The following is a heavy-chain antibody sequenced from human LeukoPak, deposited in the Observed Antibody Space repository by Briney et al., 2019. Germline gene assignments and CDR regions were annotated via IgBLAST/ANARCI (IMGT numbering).Heavy chain of an antibody. D-gene: IGHD6-19*01. J-gene: IGHJ4*02. V-gene: IGHV3-21*01. CDR1: GFTFGSYQ. CDR2: ISSSGTYI. Sequence: GGSLRLSCAASGFTFGSYQMNWVRQAPGEGLEWVSSISSSGTYIYSTDSVKGRFTISRDNAKNSLYLLMNSLRAEDTAVYYCAREFTSGWIDYWGQGTLVTVSS. CDR3: AREFTSGWIDY.